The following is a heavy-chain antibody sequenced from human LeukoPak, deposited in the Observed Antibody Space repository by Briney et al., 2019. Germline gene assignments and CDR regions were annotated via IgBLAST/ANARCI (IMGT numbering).Heavy chain of an antibody. D-gene: IGHD2-15*01. CDR1: GASFSGYY. CDR2: TYHNGST. Sequence: SETLSLTCAVYGASFSGYYWTWNRQPPGKGLEWIGETYHNGSTDYNPSLKSRVTISVDTSKNQFSLKVTSVTAADTAVYFCARARMDCSGGICYSSYSDYWGQGTLVTVSS. CDR3: ARARMDCSGGICYSSYSDY. J-gene: IGHJ4*02. V-gene: IGHV4-34*01.